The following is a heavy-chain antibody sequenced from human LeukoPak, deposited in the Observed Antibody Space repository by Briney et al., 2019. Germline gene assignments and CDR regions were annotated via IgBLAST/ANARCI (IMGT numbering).Heavy chain of an antibody. CDR3: ARDRPRARYFDY. Sequence: GASVKVSCKASGGTFSDYSISWVRQAPGQGLEWMGRIIPILNVPNYAQKFEGRVTITADKSTSTAYMELSSLKSEDTAVHFCARDRPRARYFDYWGQGTLVTVSS. CDR1: GGTFSDYS. V-gene: IGHV1-69*04. CDR2: IIPILNVP. J-gene: IGHJ4*02. D-gene: IGHD2-15*01.